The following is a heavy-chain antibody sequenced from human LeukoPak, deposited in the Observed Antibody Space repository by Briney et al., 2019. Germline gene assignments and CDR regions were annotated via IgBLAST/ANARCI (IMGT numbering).Heavy chain of an antibody. D-gene: IGHD4-11*01. J-gene: IGHJ5*02. CDR1: GGSISSYY. CDR2: IYYSGST. V-gene: IGHV4-59*12. Sequence: SETLSLTCTVSGGSISSYYWNWIRQPPGKGLEWIGYIYYSGSTNYNPSLKSRVTISVDTSKNQFSLNLTSVTAADTAVYYCARDPITTENWFDPWGQGTLVTVSS. CDR3: ARDPITTENWFDP.